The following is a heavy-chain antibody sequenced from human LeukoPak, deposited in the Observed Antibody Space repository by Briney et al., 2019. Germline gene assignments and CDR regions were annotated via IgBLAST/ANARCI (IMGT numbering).Heavy chain of an antibody. V-gene: IGHV5-51*01. CDR2: IWPGDSDT. Sequence: GESLKISCKGSGYSFTNYWIGWVRQMPGKGLEWMGIIWPGDSDTKYSPSFQRVTISVDKSISTAYLQWSSLKASDTAIYYCARLANSAYASAPFDYWGQGTLVTVSS. CDR3: ARLANSAYASAPFDY. J-gene: IGHJ4*02. CDR1: GYSFTNYW. D-gene: IGHD5-12*01.